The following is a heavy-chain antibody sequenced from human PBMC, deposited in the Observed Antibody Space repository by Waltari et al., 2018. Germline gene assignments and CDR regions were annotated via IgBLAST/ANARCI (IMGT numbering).Heavy chain of an antibody. CDR2: IYYSGST. Sequence: QLQLQESGPGLVKPSETLSLTCTVSGGSISSSSYYWGWIRQPPGTGLEWIGSIYYSGSTYYNPSLKRRVTISVDTSKNQFSLKLSSVTAADTAVYYCARHNVDTAIYYFDYWGQGTLVTVSS. V-gene: IGHV4-39*01. J-gene: IGHJ4*02. CDR1: GGSISSSSYY. D-gene: IGHD5-18*01. CDR3: ARHNVDTAIYYFDY.